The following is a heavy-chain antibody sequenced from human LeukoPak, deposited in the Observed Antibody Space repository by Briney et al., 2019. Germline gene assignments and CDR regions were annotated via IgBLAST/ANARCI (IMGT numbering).Heavy chain of an antibody. CDR2: IYPGDSDT. Sequence: GESLKISCKGSGYSFTSYWIGWVRQMPGKGLEWMGIIYPGDSDTRYSPSFQGQVTISADKSISTAYLQWSSLKASDTAMYYCARRRGQASKFGGENWFDPWGQGTLVTVSS. V-gene: IGHV5-51*01. CDR1: GYSFTSYW. CDR3: ARRRGQASKFGGENWFDP. D-gene: IGHD3-16*01. J-gene: IGHJ5*02.